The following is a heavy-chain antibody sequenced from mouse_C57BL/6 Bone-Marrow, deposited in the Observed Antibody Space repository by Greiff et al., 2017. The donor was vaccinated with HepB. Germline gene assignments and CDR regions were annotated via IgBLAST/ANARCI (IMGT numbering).Heavy chain of an antibody. CDR1: GYTFTSYW. Sequence: QVQLKHPGAELVKPGASVKLSCKASGYTFTSYWMHWVKQRPGQGLEWIGMIHPNSGSTNYNEKFKSKATLTVDKSSSTAYMQLSSLTSEDSAVYYCARYGSRRGFAYWGQGTLVTVSA. V-gene: IGHV1-64*01. J-gene: IGHJ3*01. D-gene: IGHD1-1*01. CDR2: IHPNSGST. CDR3: ARYGSRRGFAY.